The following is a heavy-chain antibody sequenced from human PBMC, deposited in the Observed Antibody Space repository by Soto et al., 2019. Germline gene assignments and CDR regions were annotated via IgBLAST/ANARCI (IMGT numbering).Heavy chain of an antibody. CDR3: ARRGSPPIVHGMDV. D-gene: IGHD5-12*01. V-gene: IGHV1-46*01. Sequence: GASVKVSCKASGNTLTSNYMHWVRQAPGQGLEWMGIINPSGDRTSYAQKFQGRVTMTRDTSTSTVYMELSSLRSEDTAVYYCARRGSPPIVHGMDVWGQGTTVTVSS. CDR2: INPSGDRT. J-gene: IGHJ6*02. CDR1: GNTLTSNY.